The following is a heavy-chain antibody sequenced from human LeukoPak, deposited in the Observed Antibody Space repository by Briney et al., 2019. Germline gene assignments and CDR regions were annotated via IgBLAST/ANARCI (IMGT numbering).Heavy chain of an antibody. CDR2: ISYDGSNK. CDR3: AKDAGGSSSLDY. CDR1: GFTFSSYG. J-gene: IGHJ4*02. Sequence: GGSLRLSCAASGFTFSSYGMHWVRQAPGKGLEWVAVISYDGSNKYYADSVKGRFTISRDNSKNTLYLQMNSLRAEDTAVYYCAKDAGGSSSLDYWGQGTLVTVSS. D-gene: IGHD6-6*01. V-gene: IGHV3-30*18.